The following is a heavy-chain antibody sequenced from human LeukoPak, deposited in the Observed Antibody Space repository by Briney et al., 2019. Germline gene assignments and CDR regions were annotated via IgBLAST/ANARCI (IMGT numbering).Heavy chain of an antibody. CDR3: ARNNLPATSGAFDI. J-gene: IGHJ3*02. CDR2: IYYSGST. CDR1: GGSISSGDYY. V-gene: IGHV4-30-4*08. Sequence: SETLSLTCTVSGGSISSGDYYWSWIRQPPGKGLEWIGYIYYSGSTYYNPSLKSRVTMSIDTSKNQLSLNLSSVTAADTAMYYCARNNLPATSGAFDIWGQGTMVTVSS. D-gene: IGHD2-2*01.